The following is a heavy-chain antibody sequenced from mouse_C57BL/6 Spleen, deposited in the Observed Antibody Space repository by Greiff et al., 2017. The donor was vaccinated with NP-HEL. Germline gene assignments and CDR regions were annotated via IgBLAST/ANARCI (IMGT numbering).Heavy chain of an antibody. CDR1: GYTFTDYN. J-gene: IGHJ4*01. V-gene: IGHV1-18*01. Sequence: EVQLQQSGPELVKPGASVKIPCKASGYTFTDYNMDWVKQSHGKSLEWIGDINPNNGGTIYNQKFKGKATLTVDKSSSTAYMELRSLTSEDTAVYYCARSVDYYGSSPYAMDYWGQGTSVTVSS. D-gene: IGHD1-1*01. CDR3: ARSVDYYGSSPYAMDY. CDR2: INPNNGGT.